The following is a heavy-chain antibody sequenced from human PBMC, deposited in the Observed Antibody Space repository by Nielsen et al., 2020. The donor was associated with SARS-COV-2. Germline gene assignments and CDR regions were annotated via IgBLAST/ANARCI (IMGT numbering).Heavy chain of an antibody. CDR2: IYFSGST. CDR1: GGSISSGGYY. CDR3: ARESSGYDHYNYGMDV. D-gene: IGHD5-12*01. Sequence: LRLSCTVSGGSISSGGYYWSWIRHHPGKGLVWIGYIYFSGSTCYNPSLKSRVTISVDTSKHQFSLSLRSVTAADTAVYYCARESSGYDHYNYGMDVWGQGTTVTVSS. V-gene: IGHV4-31*03. J-gene: IGHJ6*02.